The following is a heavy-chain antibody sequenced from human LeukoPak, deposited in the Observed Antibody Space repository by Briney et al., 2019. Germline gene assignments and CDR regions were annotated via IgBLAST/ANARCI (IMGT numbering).Heavy chain of an antibody. CDR3: ATDSPKDVAARSYYYMDV. V-gene: IGHV1-24*01. CDR2: FDPEDGET. J-gene: IGHJ6*03. D-gene: IGHD5-12*01. CDR1: GYTLTELS. Sequence: ASVKVSCKVSGYTLTELSMHWVRQAPGKGLEWMGGFDPEDGETIYAQKFQGRVTMTEDTSTDTAYMELCSLRSEDTAVYYCATDSPKDVAARSYYYMDVWGKGTTVTVSS.